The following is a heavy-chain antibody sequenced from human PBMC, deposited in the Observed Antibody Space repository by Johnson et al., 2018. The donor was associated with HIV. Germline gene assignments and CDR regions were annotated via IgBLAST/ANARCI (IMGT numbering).Heavy chain of an antibody. D-gene: IGHD2-15*01. CDR3: ARFDEGWTAFDI. CDR1: GFTFTFYW. V-gene: IGHV3-7*02. Sequence: EVQLVESGGGLVQPGGSLRLSCEVSGFTFTFYWMSWVRQSPGKGLEWVANIKKDGSEKYYVDSVKGRFTISRDNAKNSLYLQMNSLRAEDTAVYYCARFDEGWTAFDIWGQGTMVTVSS. J-gene: IGHJ3*02. CDR2: IKKDGSEK.